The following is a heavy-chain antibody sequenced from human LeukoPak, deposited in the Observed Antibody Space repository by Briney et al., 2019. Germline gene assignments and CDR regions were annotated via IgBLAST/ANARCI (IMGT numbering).Heavy chain of an antibody. Sequence: PSETLSLTCTVSGGSVSSRSHYWSWIRQPPGKGLEWIGEINHSGSTNYNPSLKSRVTISVDTSKNQFSLKLSSVTAADTAVYYCARRFSSSWYVWFDPWGQGTLVTVSS. CDR2: INHSGST. V-gene: IGHV4-39*07. D-gene: IGHD6-13*01. CDR1: GGSVSSRSHY. J-gene: IGHJ5*02. CDR3: ARRFSSSWYVWFDP.